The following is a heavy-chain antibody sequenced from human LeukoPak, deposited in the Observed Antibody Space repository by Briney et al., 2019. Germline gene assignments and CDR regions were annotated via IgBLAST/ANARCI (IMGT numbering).Heavy chain of an antibody. D-gene: IGHD2-8*02. CDR2: IKQDGSEK. CDR1: GFSFSSYW. V-gene: IGHV3-7*01. Sequence: PGGSLRLSCAGSGFSFSSYWMSWVRQAPGKGLEWVANIKQDGSEKYYVDSVKGRFTISRDNAKDSLYLQMNSLRAEDTAVYYCARDTAGNDYWGQGTLVTVSS. J-gene: IGHJ4*02. CDR3: ARDTAGNDY.